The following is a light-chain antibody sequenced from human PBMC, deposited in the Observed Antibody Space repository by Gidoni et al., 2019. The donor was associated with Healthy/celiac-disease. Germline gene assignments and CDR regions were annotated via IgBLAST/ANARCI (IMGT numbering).Light chain of an antibody. V-gene: IGKV3-11*01. J-gene: IGKJ1*01. CDR3: QQRSNWPWT. CDR1: QRVSSY. Sequence: EIVLTQSPATLSLSPGERATLSCRASQRVSSYLAWYQQKPGQAPRLLIYDASNRATGIPARFSGSGSGTDFTRTISSLEPEDFAVYYCQQRSNWPWTFGQGTKVEIK. CDR2: DAS.